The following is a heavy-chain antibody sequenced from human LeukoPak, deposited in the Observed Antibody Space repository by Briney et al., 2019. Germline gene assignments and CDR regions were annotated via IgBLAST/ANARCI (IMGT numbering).Heavy chain of an antibody. J-gene: IGHJ4*02. V-gene: IGHV4-59*01. CDR2: IHHSGDT. CDR1: GGSINSYY. Sequence: SETLSLTCTVSGGSINSYYWSWVRQPPGKGLEYIGFIHHSGDTKYNPSLKSRVTMSVDTSKSQFSLRLSSVTAADSAVYYCARHNGVSYLDYWAQGTLVTVSS. CDR3: ARHNGVSYLDY. D-gene: IGHD2-8*01.